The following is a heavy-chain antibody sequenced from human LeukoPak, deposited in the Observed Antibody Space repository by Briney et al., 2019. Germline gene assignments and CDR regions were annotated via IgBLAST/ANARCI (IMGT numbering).Heavy chain of an antibody. CDR2: INHRGHT. Sequence: PSETLSLTCAVYGGSFIGYHWNWIRQTPEKGLEWIGEINHRGHTNYNPSLESRVTISVDTSKNQFSLKLRSVTAADTAVYYCARDPTTVVTPPYYFDFWGPGTLVTVSS. J-gene: IGHJ4*02. V-gene: IGHV4-34*01. CDR3: ARDPTTVVTPPYYFDF. D-gene: IGHD4-23*01. CDR1: GGSFIGYH.